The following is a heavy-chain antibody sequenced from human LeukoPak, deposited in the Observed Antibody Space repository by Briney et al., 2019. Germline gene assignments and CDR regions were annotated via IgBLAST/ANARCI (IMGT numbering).Heavy chain of an antibody. J-gene: IGHJ4*02. Sequence: ASVKVSCKASGYTFPSYFMHWVRQAPGQGLEWMGIINPTGGSTTYAQKFQGRVTMTRNTSISTAYMELSSLRSEDTAVYYCARGLRRAIEFIYWGQGTLVTVSS. D-gene: IGHD3-16*02. CDR1: GYTFPSYF. CDR3: ARGLRRAIEFIY. V-gene: IGHV1-46*01. CDR2: INPTGGST.